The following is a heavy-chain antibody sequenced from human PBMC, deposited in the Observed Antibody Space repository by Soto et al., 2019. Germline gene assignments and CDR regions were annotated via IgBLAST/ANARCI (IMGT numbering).Heavy chain of an antibody. V-gene: IGHV1-8*01. D-gene: IGHD1-26*01. Sequence: GASVKVSCKASGYSFTGLAINWVRQTTGQGLEWMGWMEPSSGRTGYAQKFQGRVTMTRDTSINSAYMELSSLTSDDTAFYYCARGVTAGVDYWGQGTLVTVSS. CDR1: GYSFTGLA. CDR2: MEPSSGRT. J-gene: IGHJ4*02. CDR3: ARGVTAGVDY.